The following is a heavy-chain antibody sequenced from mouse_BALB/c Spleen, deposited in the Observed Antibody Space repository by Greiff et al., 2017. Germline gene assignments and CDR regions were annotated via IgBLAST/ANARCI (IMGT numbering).Heavy chain of an antibody. CDR2: ISSGGGNT. CDR3: ARCRYGSSWFAY. J-gene: IGHJ3*01. V-gene: IGHV5-9*03. Sequence: EVMLVESGGGLVKPGGSLKLSCAASGFTFSSYTMSWVRQTPEKRLEWVATISSGGGNTYYPDSVKGRFTISRDNAKNNLYLQMSSLRSEDTALYYCARCRYGSSWFAYWGQGTLVTVSA. CDR1: GFTFSSYT. D-gene: IGHD1-1*01.